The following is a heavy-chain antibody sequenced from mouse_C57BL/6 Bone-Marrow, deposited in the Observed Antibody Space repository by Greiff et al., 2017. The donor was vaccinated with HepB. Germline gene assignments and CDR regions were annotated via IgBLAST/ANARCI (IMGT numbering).Heavy chain of an antibody. Sequence: DVKLVESGGDLVKPGGSLKLSCAASGFTFSSYGMSWVRQTPDKRLEWVATISSGGSYTYYPDSVKGRFTISRDNAKNTLYLQMSSLKSEDTAMYYCARHDPLLYYFDYWGQGTTLTVSS. CDR2: ISSGGSYT. V-gene: IGHV5-6*02. CDR1: GFTFSSYG. D-gene: IGHD2-10*01. J-gene: IGHJ2*01. CDR3: ARHDPLLYYFDY.